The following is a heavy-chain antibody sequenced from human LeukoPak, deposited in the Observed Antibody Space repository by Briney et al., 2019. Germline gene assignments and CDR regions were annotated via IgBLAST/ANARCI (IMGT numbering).Heavy chain of an antibody. V-gene: IGHV3-74*01. D-gene: IGHD3-10*01. J-gene: IGHJ4*02. CDR1: GFIFNNYW. CDR2: INNDGSDA. CDR3: ARAGGGFDY. Sequence: PGGSLRLSCAASGFIFNNYWMHWVRQVPGKGLEWISHINNDGSDASYADSVRGRFTISKDNAKSTLELQMNSLRAEDTAVYYCARAGGGFDYWGQGTLVTVSS.